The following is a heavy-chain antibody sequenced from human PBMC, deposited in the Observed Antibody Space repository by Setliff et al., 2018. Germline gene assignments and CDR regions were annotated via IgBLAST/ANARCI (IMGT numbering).Heavy chain of an antibody. V-gene: IGHV1-8*01. CDR1: GYTFTSYD. J-gene: IGHJ6*02. CDR2: MNPNSGNT. CDR3: AKNTVTSHYYYYYGMDG. Sequence: ASVKVSCKASGYTFTSYDINWVRQATGRGLEWMGWMNPNSGNTGYAQKFQGRVTMTRNTSISTAYMELSSLRSEDTAVYYCAKNTVTSHYYYYYGMDGWGQGTTVTVSS. D-gene: IGHD4-17*01.